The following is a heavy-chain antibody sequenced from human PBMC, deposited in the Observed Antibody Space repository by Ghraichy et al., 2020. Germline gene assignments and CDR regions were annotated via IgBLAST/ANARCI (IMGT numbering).Heavy chain of an antibody. CDR2: ISSSSSYI. V-gene: IGHV3-21*01. J-gene: IGHJ3*02. Sequence: GALRLSCAASGFTFSSYSMNWVRQAPGKGLEWVSSISSSSSYIYYADSVKGRFTISRDNAKNSLYLQMNSLRAEDTAVYYCARDSRATYYYDSSGYYYDAFDIWGQGTMVTVSS. CDR1: GFTFSSYS. D-gene: IGHD3-22*01. CDR3: ARDSRATYYYDSSGYYYDAFDI.